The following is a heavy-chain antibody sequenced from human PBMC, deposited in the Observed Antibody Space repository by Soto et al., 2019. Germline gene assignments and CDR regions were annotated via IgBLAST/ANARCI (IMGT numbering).Heavy chain of an antibody. CDR3: AKRPMRGGIDY. Sequence: QVQLVESGGGVVQPGRSLRLSCAASGFTFSSYGMHWVRQAPGKGLEWAAVISYDGSNKYYADSVKGRFTISRDNSKNTLYLQMNSLRAEDTAVYYCAKRPMRGGIDYWGQGTLVTVSS. CDR2: ISYDGSNK. V-gene: IGHV3-30*18. D-gene: IGHD3-16*01. J-gene: IGHJ4*02. CDR1: GFTFSSYG.